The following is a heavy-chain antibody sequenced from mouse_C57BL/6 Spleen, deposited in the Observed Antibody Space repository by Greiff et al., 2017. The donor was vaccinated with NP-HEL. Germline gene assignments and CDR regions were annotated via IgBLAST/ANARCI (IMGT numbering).Heavy chain of an antibody. CDR1: GYAFTNYL. Sequence: QVQLKESGAELVRPGTSVKVSCKASGYAFTNYLIEWVKQRPGQGLEWIGVINPGSGGTNYNEKFKGKATLTADKSSSTAYMQLRSLTSEDSAVYFCARVGGSTPYYAMDYWGQGTSVTVSS. D-gene: IGHD1-1*01. CDR2: INPGSGGT. V-gene: IGHV1-54*01. CDR3: ARVGGSTPYYAMDY. J-gene: IGHJ4*01.